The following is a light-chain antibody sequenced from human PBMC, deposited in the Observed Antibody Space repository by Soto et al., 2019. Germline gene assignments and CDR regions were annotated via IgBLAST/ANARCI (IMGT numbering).Light chain of an antibody. CDR3: QQYDNLPYT. V-gene: IGKV1-33*01. CDR2: DAS. CDR1: QDISNY. Sequence: DIQMTQSPASLSASVGGRVTITCHASQDISNYLNWYQQKPGKAPKLLIYDASNLETGVPSRFSGSGSGTDFTFTISSLQPEDIATYYCQQYDNLPYTFGQGTKVDIK. J-gene: IGKJ2*01.